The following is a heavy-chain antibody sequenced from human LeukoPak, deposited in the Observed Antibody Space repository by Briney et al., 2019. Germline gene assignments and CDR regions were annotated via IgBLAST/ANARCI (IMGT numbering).Heavy chain of an antibody. V-gene: IGHV3-7*04. J-gene: IGHJ4*02. CDR3: ARGPSGGNGFSY. CDR1: GFTFSSYA. D-gene: IGHD2-15*01. CDR2: IKQDGSER. Sequence: GGSLRLSCAASGFTFSSYAMSWVRQAPGKGLEWVANIKQDGSERYYVDSVKGRFTISRDNAKNSLYLQMNSLRAVDTAVYYCARGPSGGNGFSYWGLGTLDTVSS.